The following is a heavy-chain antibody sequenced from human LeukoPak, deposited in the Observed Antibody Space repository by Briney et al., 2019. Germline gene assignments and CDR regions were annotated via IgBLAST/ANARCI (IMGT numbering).Heavy chain of an antibody. Sequence: GRSLRLSCAASGFTFSSYAMHWVRQAPGKGLEWVANIKQDGSEKYYVDSVKGRFTISRDNAKNSLYLQMNSLRAEDTAVYYCARLRSSGSYSDYWGQGTLVTVSS. CDR2: IKQDGSEK. CDR1: GFTFSSYA. CDR3: ARLRSSGSYSDY. D-gene: IGHD1-26*01. J-gene: IGHJ4*02. V-gene: IGHV3-7*01.